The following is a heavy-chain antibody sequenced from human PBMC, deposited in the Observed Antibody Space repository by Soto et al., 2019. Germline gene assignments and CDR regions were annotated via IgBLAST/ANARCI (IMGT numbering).Heavy chain of an antibody. D-gene: IGHD5-12*01. J-gene: IGHJ4*02. CDR3: ARDLVPGYTGYSDY. V-gene: IGHV1-18*01. Sequence: GASVKVSCKVSGYTFSNYGINWVRQAPGQGLEWMGWISAYNGNTNFAQKLQGRVSLTTDTSSTTAYMELRSLTSDDTAVYYCARDLVPGYTGYSDYWGQGTLVTVSS. CDR2: ISAYNGNT. CDR1: GYTFSNYG.